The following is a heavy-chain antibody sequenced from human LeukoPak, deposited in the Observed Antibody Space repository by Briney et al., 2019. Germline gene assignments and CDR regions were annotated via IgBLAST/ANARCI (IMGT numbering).Heavy chain of an antibody. V-gene: IGHV4-59*08. Sequence: SETLSLTCTVSGDSLSSQYWSWIRQPPGKGLEWIGYIYYSGSTNYNPSLKSRVTISVDTSKNQFSLKLSSVTAADTAVYYCARHARIAVAVLDYWGQGTLVTVSS. CDR3: ARHARIAVAVLDY. CDR2: IYYSGST. D-gene: IGHD6-19*01. J-gene: IGHJ4*02. CDR1: GDSLSSQY.